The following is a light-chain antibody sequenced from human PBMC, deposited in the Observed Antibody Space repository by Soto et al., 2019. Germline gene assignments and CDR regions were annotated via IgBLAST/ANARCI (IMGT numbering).Light chain of an antibody. CDR1: QSIANF. CDR3: QQYEYLPLT. Sequence: DVQMTQSSSSLSASVGDRVIITCRANQSIANFLNWFQQSPGEAPKLLISDASHLEVGVPSRFSGSGSGTDFVLTISDLQSEDYATYFCQQYEYLPLTFGGGTRV. V-gene: IGKV1-33*01. J-gene: IGKJ4*01. CDR2: DAS.